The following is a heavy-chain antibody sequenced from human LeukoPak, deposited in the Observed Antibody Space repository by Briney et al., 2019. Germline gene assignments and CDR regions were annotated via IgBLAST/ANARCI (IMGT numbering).Heavy chain of an antibody. CDR3: ARVSGSGSTHLDYHYGMDV. J-gene: IGHJ6*02. CDR2: ITGSGDNT. V-gene: IGHV3-23*01. D-gene: IGHD1-26*01. Sequence: GVSLRLSCAASGFSFSTYAMSWVRQAPGKGLEWVSDITGSGDNTNYAGSVKGRSTISRDNSKRTLYLQVDGLRVGDTAVYYCARVSGSGSTHLDYHYGMDVWGQGTTVTV. CDR1: GFSFSTYA.